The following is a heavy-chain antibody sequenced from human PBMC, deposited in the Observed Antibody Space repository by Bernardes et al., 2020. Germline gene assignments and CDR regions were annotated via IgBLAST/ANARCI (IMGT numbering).Heavy chain of an antibody. D-gene: IGHD3-10*01. CDR1: GFTFSSYW. V-gene: IGHV3-7*01. J-gene: IGHJ6*04. CDR2: IKQDGSEK. CDR3: ARPGYGSGSYRYGMDV. Sequence: GGSLRLSCAASGFTFSSYWMSWVRQAPGKGLEWVANIKQDGSEKYYVDSVKGRFTISRDNAKNSLYLQMNSLRAEDTAVYYCARPGYGSGSYRYGMDVWGKGTTVTVSS.